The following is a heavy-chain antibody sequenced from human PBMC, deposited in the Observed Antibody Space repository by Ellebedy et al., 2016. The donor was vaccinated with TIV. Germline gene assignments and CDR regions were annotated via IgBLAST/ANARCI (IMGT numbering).Heavy chain of an antibody. Sequence: GGSLRLXXVASGFNFNTYTMHWVRQAPGKGLEWVSGLRGNGVTTYYADSVKGRFTISRDNSKNTLWLQMDNLKVEDTAVYYCARDYYTILTGPDLDSWGQGTLVTVSS. V-gene: IGHV3-23*01. J-gene: IGHJ4*02. CDR2: LRGNGVTT. D-gene: IGHD3-9*01. CDR1: GFNFNTYT. CDR3: ARDYYTILTGPDLDS.